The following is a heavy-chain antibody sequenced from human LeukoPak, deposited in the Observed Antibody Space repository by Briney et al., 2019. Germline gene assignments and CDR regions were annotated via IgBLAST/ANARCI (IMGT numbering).Heavy chain of an antibody. Sequence: GGSLRLSCAASGFPFSSYAMSWVRQAPGKGLEWVSTITDRGGTTFYADSVKGRFTISRDNSKNTVYLQMNSLRAEDTAVYYCAKLWRGSHPRYFDHWGQGTLVTVSP. V-gene: IGHV3-23*01. D-gene: IGHD1-26*01. CDR3: AKLWRGSHPRYFDH. CDR2: ITDRGGTT. J-gene: IGHJ4*02. CDR1: GFPFSSYA.